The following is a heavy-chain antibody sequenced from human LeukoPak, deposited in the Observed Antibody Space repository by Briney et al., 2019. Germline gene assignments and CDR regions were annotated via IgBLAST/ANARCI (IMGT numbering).Heavy chain of an antibody. D-gene: IGHD3-22*01. J-gene: IGHJ4*02. CDR1: GFTFSSYW. CDR3: ARPPYFYDSEDDFWARGTLVEDY. CDR2: IKQDGSEK. Sequence: GGSLRLSCAASGFTFSSYWMSWVRQAPGKGLEWVANIKQDGSEKYYVDSVKGRFTISRDNVKKSLYLQMNSLRAEDTAVYYCARPPYFYDSEDDFWARGTLVEDYWGQGILVTVSS. V-gene: IGHV3-7*01.